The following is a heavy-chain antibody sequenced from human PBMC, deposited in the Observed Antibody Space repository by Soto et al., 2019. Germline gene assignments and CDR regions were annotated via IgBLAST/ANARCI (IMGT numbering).Heavy chain of an antibody. CDR3: AREGRTGRYGRDV. CDR1: GFTVSSNY. Sequence: EVQLVETGGGLIQPGGSLRLSCAASGFTVSSNYMSWVRQAPGKGLEWVSVIYSGGSTYYADSVKGRFNISRDNSKNKLYLQMNSLRAEDTAVYYCAREGRTGRYGRDVWGQGTTVTVSS. D-gene: IGHD2-15*01. CDR2: IYSGGST. J-gene: IGHJ6*02. V-gene: IGHV3-53*02.